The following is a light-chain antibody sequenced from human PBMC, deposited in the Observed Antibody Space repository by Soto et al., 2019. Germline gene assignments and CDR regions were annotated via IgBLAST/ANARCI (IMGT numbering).Light chain of an antibody. J-gene: IGKJ1*01. Sequence: DIQMTQSPSTLSGSVGDRVTMTCRASHTISSWLAWYQQKPGKAPKLLIYAASTLQSGVPSRFSGSGSGTDFTLTISSLQPDDFATYYCQHYNSYSEAFGQGTKV. CDR1: HTISSW. V-gene: IGKV1-5*01. CDR2: AAS. CDR3: QHYNSYSEA.